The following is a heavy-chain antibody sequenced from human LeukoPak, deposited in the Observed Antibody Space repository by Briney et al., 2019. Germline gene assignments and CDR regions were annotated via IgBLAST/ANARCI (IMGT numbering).Heavy chain of an antibody. J-gene: IGHJ6*03. CDR2: INPNSGGT. D-gene: IGHD2-21*01. Sequence: ASVKVSCMASGYTFTGYYMHWVRQAPGQGLEWMGWINPNSGGTNYAQKFQGRVTMTRDTSISTAYMELSRLRSDDTAVYYCARDCDPDQHYYYYYMDVWGKGTTVTISS. CDR1: GYTFTGYY. CDR3: ARDCDPDQHYYYYYMDV. V-gene: IGHV1-2*02.